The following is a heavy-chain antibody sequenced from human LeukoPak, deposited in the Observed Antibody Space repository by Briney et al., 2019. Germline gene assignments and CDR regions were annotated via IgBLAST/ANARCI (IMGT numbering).Heavy chain of an antibody. V-gene: IGHV1-24*01. D-gene: IGHD2-15*01. CDR1: GYTLTELS. J-gene: IGHJ4*02. CDR3: ATAGYCSGGSCSYYFDY. Sequence: GASVKVSCKASGYTLTELSMHWVRQAPGKGLEWRGGFDPEDGETIYAQKFQGRVTMTEDTSTDTAYMELSSLRSEDTAVYYCATAGYCSGGSCSYYFDYWGQGTLVTVSS. CDR2: FDPEDGET.